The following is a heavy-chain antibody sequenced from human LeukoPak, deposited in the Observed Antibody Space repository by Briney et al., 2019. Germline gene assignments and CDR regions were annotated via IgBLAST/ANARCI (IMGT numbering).Heavy chain of an antibody. CDR1: GVTFSSYA. CDR2: ISGSGGST. Sequence: GGSLRLSCAASGVTFSSYAMSWVRQAPGKGLEWVSSISGSGGSTYYADSVKGRLTITRDNSKNTLYLQMNSLRAEDTAVYYCAKGGLGASLDYWGQGTLVTVSS. J-gene: IGHJ4*02. V-gene: IGHV3-23*01. CDR3: AKGGLGASLDY. D-gene: IGHD3-16*01.